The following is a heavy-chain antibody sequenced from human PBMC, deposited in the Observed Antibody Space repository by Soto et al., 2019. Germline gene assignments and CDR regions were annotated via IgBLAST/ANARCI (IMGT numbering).Heavy chain of an antibody. D-gene: IGHD7-27*01. CDR3: ARIRNRGYYFDY. V-gene: IGHV3-7*01. CDR1: GFTFSGYW. J-gene: IGHJ4*02. CDR2: IKQDGSEK. Sequence: GGSLRLSCAASGFTFSGYWMSWVRQTPGKGLEWVATIKQDGSEKYYVDSVKGRFTISRDNAESSLYLQVSSLRAEDTAVYYCARIRNRGYYFDYWGQGTLVTVSS.